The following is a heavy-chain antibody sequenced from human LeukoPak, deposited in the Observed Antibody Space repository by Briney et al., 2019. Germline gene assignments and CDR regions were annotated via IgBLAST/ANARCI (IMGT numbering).Heavy chain of an antibody. CDR1: GYSISSGYY. Sequence: SETLSLTCTVSGYSISSGYYWGWIRQPPGKGLEWIGSIYHSGSTYYNPSLKSRVTISVDTPKNQFSLKLSSVTAADTAVYYCARDMRRLLWFGERKNHLFDYWGQGTLVTVSS. V-gene: IGHV4-38-2*02. J-gene: IGHJ4*02. D-gene: IGHD3-10*01. CDR3: ARDMRRLLWFGERKNHLFDY. CDR2: IYHSGST.